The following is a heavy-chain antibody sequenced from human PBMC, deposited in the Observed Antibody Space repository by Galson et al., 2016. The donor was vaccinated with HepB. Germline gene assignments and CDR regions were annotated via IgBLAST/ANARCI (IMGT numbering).Heavy chain of an antibody. CDR2: ITSGSGGST. D-gene: IGHD3-10*01. CDR3: AKHGVTCGWGSIYY. Sequence: SLRLSCAASGFTFSNYAMSWVRQAPGMGLEWVSGITSGSGGSTYYAGSVKGRFTISRDNSKNTLHLQMNSLRAEDTAVYSCAKHGVTCGWGSIYYWGQGTLVTVSS. V-gene: IGHV3-23*01. J-gene: IGHJ4*02. CDR1: GFTFSNYA.